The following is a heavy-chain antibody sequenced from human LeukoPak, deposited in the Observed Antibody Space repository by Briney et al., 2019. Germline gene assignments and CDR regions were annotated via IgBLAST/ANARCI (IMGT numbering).Heavy chain of an antibody. D-gene: IGHD1-14*01. Sequence: SVKVSCKASGGTFSSYTISWVRQAPGQGLEWMGRIIPILGIANYAQKFQGRVTITADKSTSTAYMELSSLRSEDTAVYYWARAPRLTTRSYDYWGQGTLVTVSS. CDR1: GGTFSSYT. J-gene: IGHJ4*02. CDR3: ARAPRLTTRSYDY. CDR2: IIPILGIA. V-gene: IGHV1-69*02.